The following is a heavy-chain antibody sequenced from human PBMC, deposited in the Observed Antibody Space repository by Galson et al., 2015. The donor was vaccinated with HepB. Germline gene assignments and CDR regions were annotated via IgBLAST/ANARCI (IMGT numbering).Heavy chain of an antibody. CDR3: ARDLRYGSGSSSYYYYGMDV. Sequence: SVKVSCKASGGTFSSYAISWVRQAPGQGLEWMGRIIPILGIANYAQKFQGRVTITADKSTSTAYMELSSLRSEDTAVYYCARDLRYGSGSSSYYYYGMDVWGQGTTVTVSS. D-gene: IGHD3-10*01. CDR1: GGTFSSYA. J-gene: IGHJ6*02. V-gene: IGHV1-69*04. CDR2: IIPILGIA.